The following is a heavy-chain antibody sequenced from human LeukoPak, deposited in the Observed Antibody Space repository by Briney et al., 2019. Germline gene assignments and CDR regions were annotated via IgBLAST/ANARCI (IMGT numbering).Heavy chain of an antibody. CDR1: GYTFTSYG. CDR3: ARDTPGLAKLFDY. Sequence: ASVKVSCKASGYTFTSYGISWVRQAPGQGLEWMGWISGYTGATHYSVKLQDRLTVTTDTSTNTAYMELRSLRSADTAVYFCARDTPGLAKLFDYWGQGTLVTASS. D-gene: IGHD2-15*01. J-gene: IGHJ4*02. V-gene: IGHV1-18*01. CDR2: ISGYTGAT.